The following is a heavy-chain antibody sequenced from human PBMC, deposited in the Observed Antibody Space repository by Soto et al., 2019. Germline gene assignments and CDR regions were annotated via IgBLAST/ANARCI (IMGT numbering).Heavy chain of an antibody. CDR2: MSPNSGYT. D-gene: IGHD1-26*01. Sequence: ASVKVSCKTSGYTFTTYDINWVRQATGQGLEWMGWMSPNSGYTGYAQQFQGRVTMTRDTSISTAYMELSSLRSEDTAVYRCATRDRVTSGSSHFYGTDVWGQGTTVTVSS. CDR3: ATRDRVTSGSSHFYGTDV. V-gene: IGHV1-8*01. J-gene: IGHJ6*02. CDR1: GYTFTTYD.